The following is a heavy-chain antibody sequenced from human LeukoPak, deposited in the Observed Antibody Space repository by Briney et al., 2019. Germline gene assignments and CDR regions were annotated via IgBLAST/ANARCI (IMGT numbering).Heavy chain of an antibody. V-gene: IGHV1-2*06. Sequence: ASVKVSCKASGYTFIDYYMQWVRQAPGQGLEWMGRINPKSGGTNYAQKFQGRVTMTRDTSISTAYMELRSLRSDDTAVYYCARERWLQSGLFDYWGQGTLVTVSS. J-gene: IGHJ4*02. CDR3: ARERWLQSGLFDY. CDR1: GYTFIDYY. D-gene: IGHD5-24*01. CDR2: INPKSGGT.